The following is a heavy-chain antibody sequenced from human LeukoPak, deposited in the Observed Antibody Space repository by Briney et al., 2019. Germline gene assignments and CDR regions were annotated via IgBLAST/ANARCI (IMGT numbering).Heavy chain of an antibody. V-gene: IGHV4-31*03. CDR3: ARDVRHNWNYGGYFDY. CDR2: IYYSGST. CDR1: GGSISSGGYY. J-gene: IGHJ4*02. Sequence: PSETLSLTCTVSGGSISSGGYYWSWIRQHPGKGLEWIGYIYYSGSTYYNPSLKSRVTISVDTSKNQFSLKLSSVTAADTAVYYCARDVRHNWNYGGYFDYWGQGTLVTVSS. D-gene: IGHD1-7*01.